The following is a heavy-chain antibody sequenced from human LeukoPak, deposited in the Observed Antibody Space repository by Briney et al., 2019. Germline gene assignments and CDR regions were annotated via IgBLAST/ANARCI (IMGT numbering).Heavy chain of an antibody. CDR3: AREMTTVTTRGGGNWFDP. Sequence: GASVKVSCKASGYTFTSYDINWVRQATGQGLEWMGWMNPNSGNTGYAQKFQGRVTITADKSTSTAYMELSSLRSEDTAVYYCAREMTTVTTRGGGNWFDPWGQGTLVTVSS. CDR1: GYTFTSYD. V-gene: IGHV1-8*03. J-gene: IGHJ5*02. D-gene: IGHD4-17*01. CDR2: MNPNSGNT.